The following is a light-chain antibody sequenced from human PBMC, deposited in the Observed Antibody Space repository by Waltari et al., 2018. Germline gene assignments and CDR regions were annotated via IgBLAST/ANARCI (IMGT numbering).Light chain of an antibody. CDR1: SEHSSNI. CDR3: ETGGHGSWV. V-gene: IGLV4-69*01. J-gene: IGLJ3*02. Sequence: QLVLSQSPSASASLGASVKLTCTLDSEHSSNIIAWLQQQPEKGPRYLRKVNSDGSHTKGDEIPDRFSGSSSGAERYLIISGRQSEDEAVYYCETGGHGSWVFGGGTKLTVL. CDR2: VNSDGSH.